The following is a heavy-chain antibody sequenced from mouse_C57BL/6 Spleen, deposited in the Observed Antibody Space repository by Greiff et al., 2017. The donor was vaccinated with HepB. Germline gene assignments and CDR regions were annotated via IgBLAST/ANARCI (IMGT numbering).Heavy chain of an antibody. J-gene: IGHJ4*01. Sequence: VQLKESGGGLVKPGGSLKLSCAASGFTFSSYAMSWVRQTPEKRLEWVATISDGGSYTYYPDNVKGRFTISRDNAKNNLYLQMSHLKSEDTAMYYCARDRNWDKYYYAMDYWGQGTSVTVSS. CDR2: ISDGGSYT. CDR3: ARDRNWDKYYYAMDY. V-gene: IGHV5-4*01. D-gene: IGHD4-1*01. CDR1: GFTFSSYA.